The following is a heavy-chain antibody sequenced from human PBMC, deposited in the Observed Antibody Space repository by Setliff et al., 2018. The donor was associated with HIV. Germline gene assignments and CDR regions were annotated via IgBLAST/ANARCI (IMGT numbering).Heavy chain of an antibody. CDR1: GGSFSGYY. CDR2: INHSGST. V-gene: IGHV4-34*01. Sequence: PSETLSLTCAVYGGSFSGYYWSWIRQPPGKGLEWIGEINHSGSTNYNPSLKSRVTISVDTSKNQFSLKLSSVTAADTAVYYCARGEVSAARHNWFDPWGQGTLVTVSS. D-gene: IGHD6-6*01. CDR3: ARGEVSAARHNWFDP. J-gene: IGHJ5*02.